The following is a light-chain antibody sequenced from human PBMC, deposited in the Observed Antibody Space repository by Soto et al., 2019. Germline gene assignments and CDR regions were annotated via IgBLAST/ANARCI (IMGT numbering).Light chain of an antibody. CDR3: QQGLT. CDR1: HSVTSNF. Sequence: EIVLTQSPATLSLSPGERATLSCRASHSVTSNFLAWSQKKPGQAPRLLIYGASSRATGIPDRFRGSGFGTDFTLTLSRLEPEDVAVYYCQQGLTFGGGTKVDIK. J-gene: IGKJ4*01. V-gene: IGKV3-20*01. CDR2: GAS.